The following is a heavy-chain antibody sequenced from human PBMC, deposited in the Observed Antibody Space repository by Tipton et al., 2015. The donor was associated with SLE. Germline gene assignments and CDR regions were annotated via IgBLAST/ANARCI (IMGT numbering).Heavy chain of an antibody. CDR3: ARVGGSYSYYYMDV. Sequence: QLVQSGAEVKKPGASVKVSCKASGYTFTGYYIHWVRQAPGQGLEWMGRISPNSGVTNYAQKFQGRVTMTRDTSIRTAYMELTRLRSDDTAVYYCARVGGSYSYYYMDVWGKGTTVPVSS. CDR2: ISPNSGVT. D-gene: IGHD1-26*01. J-gene: IGHJ6*03. CDR1: GYTFTGYY. V-gene: IGHV1-2*06.